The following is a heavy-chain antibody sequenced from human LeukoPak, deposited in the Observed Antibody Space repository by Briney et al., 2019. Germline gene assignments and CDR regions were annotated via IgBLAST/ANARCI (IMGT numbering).Heavy chain of an antibody. J-gene: IGHJ4*02. CDR1: GFTFSSYA. CDR3: ARERDIVVVVAAKSLDY. Sequence: GGSLGLSCAASGFTFSSYAMHWVRQAPGKGLEWVAVISYDGSNKYYADSVKGRFTISRDNSKNTLYLQMNSLRAEDTAVYYCARERDIVVVVAAKSLDYWGQGTLVTVSS. V-gene: IGHV3-30-3*01. D-gene: IGHD2-15*01. CDR2: ISYDGSNK.